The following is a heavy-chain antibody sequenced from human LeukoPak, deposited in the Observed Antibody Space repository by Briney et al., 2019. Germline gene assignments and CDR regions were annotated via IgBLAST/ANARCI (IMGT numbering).Heavy chain of an antibody. CDR3: AGGVIVMSYYYYYMDV. Sequence: PSETLSLTCTVSNYSIISDYYWGWIRQPPGKGLEWIGSVHHRGNTYYNPSLKSRVSISLDTSKNQFSLKLSSVTAADTAVYYCAGGVIVMSYYYYYMDVWGKGTTVTISS. CDR2: VHHRGNT. J-gene: IGHJ6*03. D-gene: IGHD3-16*02. V-gene: IGHV4-38-2*02. CDR1: NYSIISDYY.